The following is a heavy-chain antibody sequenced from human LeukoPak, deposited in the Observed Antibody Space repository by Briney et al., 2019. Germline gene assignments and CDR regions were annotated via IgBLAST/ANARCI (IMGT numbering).Heavy chain of an antibody. D-gene: IGHD6-19*01. Sequence: GALRLSCAASGFTFSSYGMHWVRQAPGKGLEWVAFIRHDGSNKYYADSVKGRFTISRDNSKNTLYLQMNSLRAEDTAVYYCAKDPKQWLVTWGFDYWGQGTLVTVSS. CDR1: GFTFSSYG. V-gene: IGHV3-30*02. J-gene: IGHJ4*02. CDR3: AKDPKQWLVTWGFDY. CDR2: IRHDGSNK.